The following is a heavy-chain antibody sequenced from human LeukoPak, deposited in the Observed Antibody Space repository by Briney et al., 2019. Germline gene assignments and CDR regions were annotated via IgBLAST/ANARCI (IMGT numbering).Heavy chain of an antibody. CDR2: IKSKTDGGTT. CDR3: TTDPQPYGDYDGY. D-gene: IGHD4-17*01. V-gene: IGHV3-15*01. J-gene: IGHJ4*02. Sequence: GRSLRLSCAASGFTFSNAWMSWVRQAPGKGLEWVGRIKSKTDGGTTDYAAPVKGRFTISRDDSKNTLYLQMNSLKTEDTAVYYCTTDPQPYGDYDGYWGQGTLVTVSS. CDR1: GFTFSNAW.